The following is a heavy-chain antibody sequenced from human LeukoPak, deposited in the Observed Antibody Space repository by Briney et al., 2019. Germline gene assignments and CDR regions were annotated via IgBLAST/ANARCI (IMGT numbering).Heavy chain of an antibody. CDR3: ARGGYSYGSQYYFDY. D-gene: IGHD3-16*02. V-gene: IGHV3-53*01. J-gene: IGHJ4*02. CDR1: GFTVSRNY. CDR2: IYSGGTT. Sequence: GGSLRLSCAASGFTVSRNYMSGVREAPGRGLEWDSVIYSGGTTYYADSVKGRFTISRDISKNTLYLQMNSLTAEDTAVYFCARGGYSYGSQYYFDYWGQGTLVTVFS.